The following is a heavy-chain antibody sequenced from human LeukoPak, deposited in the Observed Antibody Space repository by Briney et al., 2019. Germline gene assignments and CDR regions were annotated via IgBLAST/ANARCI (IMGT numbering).Heavy chain of an antibody. CDR1: GGSISSYY. CDR2: IFTSGST. V-gene: IGHV4-4*09. D-gene: IGHD3-10*01. CDR3: TSRSTNYNTARKSRVTISVHITKNQFSLKLSSVTAADTGGYYCARLVTWWGYSDSNWFDP. Sequence: SETLSLTCTVSGGSISSYYWSWIRQPPGKGLEWIGYIFTSGSTNYNPTLTMRVTISVDTSNNQNSLTLSSETARDAAVYVCTSRSTNYNTARKSRVTISVHITKNQFSLKLSSVTAADTGGYYCARLVTWWGYSDSNWFDPWGQGTLVTVSS. J-gene: IGHJ5*02.